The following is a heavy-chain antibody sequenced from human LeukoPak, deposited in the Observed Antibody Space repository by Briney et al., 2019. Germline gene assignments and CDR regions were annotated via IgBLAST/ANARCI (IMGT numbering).Heavy chain of an antibody. CDR2: ISAYNGNT. V-gene: IGHV1-18*04. J-gene: IGHJ5*02. CDR1: GYTFTGYY. D-gene: IGHD3-3*01. CDR3: ARSPTNYYDFWSGYYGYNWFDP. Sequence: ASVKVSCKASGYTFTGYYMHWVRQAPGQGLEWMGWISAYNGNTNYAQKLQGRVTMTTDTSTSTAYMELRSLRSDDTAVYYCARSPTNYYDFWSGYYGYNWFDPWGQGTLVTVSS.